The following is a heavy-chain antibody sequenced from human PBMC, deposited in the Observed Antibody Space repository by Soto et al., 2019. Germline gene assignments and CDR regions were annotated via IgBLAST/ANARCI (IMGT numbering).Heavy chain of an antibody. Sequence: SEPLSLTCTVSGGSISGSVWSWIRQSPGKGLEFIGYIYYTGSTNSNPSLNGRASISVDTSKNQISLKLWSVTAADTAVYYCAREVTNYDVLTGYYSGAIFDPWGQGTLVTSPQ. CDR3: AREVTNYDVLTGYYSGAIFDP. D-gene: IGHD3-9*01. CDR1: GGSISGSV. V-gene: IGHV4-59*01. CDR2: IYYTGST. J-gene: IGHJ5*02.